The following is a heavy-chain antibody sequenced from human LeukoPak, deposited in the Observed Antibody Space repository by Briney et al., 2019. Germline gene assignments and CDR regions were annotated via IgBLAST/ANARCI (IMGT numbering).Heavy chain of an antibody. V-gene: IGHV1-69*04. D-gene: IGHD3-10*02. J-gene: IGHJ3*02. CDR1: GGTFSSYA. CDR2: IIPILDLA. CDR3: ARGLRGYFRGAFDI. Sequence: SVKVSCKASGGTFSSYATSWVRQAPGQGLEWMGRIIPILDLANYAQKFQGRVTITADESTSTAYLELRNLRSEDTAVYYCARGLRGYFRGAFDIWGQGTMVTVSS.